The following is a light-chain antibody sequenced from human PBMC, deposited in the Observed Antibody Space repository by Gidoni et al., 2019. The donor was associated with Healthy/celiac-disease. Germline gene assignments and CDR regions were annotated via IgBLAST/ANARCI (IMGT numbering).Light chain of an antibody. CDR2: DVS. CDR3: CSYAGSWV. Sequence: QSALTHPRSVSGSPGQSVTIACTGTSSDVGGYNYVSWYQQHPGKAHKLMIYDVSKRPSGVPDRFSGSKSGNTAALTISGLQAEDEADYYCCSYAGSWVFGGGTKLTVL. CDR1: SSDVGGYNY. J-gene: IGLJ2*01. V-gene: IGLV2-11*01.